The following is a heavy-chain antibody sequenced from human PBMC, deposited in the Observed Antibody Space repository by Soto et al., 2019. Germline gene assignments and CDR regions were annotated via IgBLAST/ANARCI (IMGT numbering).Heavy chain of an antibody. CDR2: IYYSGST. Sequence: SETLSLTCTVSGGSMSSYYWSWIRQPPGKGLEWIGYIYYSGSTNYSPSLRSRVTISLDTSKKQFSLELTSVTAADTAVYYCARSPPSRRVTNNWFDPWGQGTLVTVSS. J-gene: IGHJ5*02. D-gene: IGHD4-17*01. CDR3: ARSPPSRRVTNNWFDP. CDR1: GGSMSSYY. V-gene: IGHV4-59*08.